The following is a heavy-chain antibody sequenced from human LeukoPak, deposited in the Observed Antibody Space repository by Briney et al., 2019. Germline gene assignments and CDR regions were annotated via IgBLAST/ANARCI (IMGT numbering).Heavy chain of an antibody. Sequence: GGSLRLSCAASGFTVSSNYMSWVRQAPGKGLEWVSVIYSGGSTYYADSVKGRFTISRDNSKNTLYLQMNSPRAEDTAVYYCHSYGSGSYLPFDYWGQGTLVTVSS. CDR2: IYSGGST. CDR3: HSYGSGSYLPFDY. D-gene: IGHD3-10*01. V-gene: IGHV3-53*01. CDR1: GFTVSSNY. J-gene: IGHJ4*02.